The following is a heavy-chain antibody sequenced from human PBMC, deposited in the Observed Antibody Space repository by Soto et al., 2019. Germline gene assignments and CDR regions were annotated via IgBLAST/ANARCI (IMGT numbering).Heavy chain of an antibody. CDR2: ISHDGTKK. D-gene: IGHD6-13*01. V-gene: IGHV3-30*18. J-gene: IGHJ4*02. Sequence: PGVSLRLSCAASGFTFFSFGMHWVRQAPGKGLEWVTLISHDGTKKYYADSVKGRFTISRDNSKNTLYLQMNRLRVEDTAVYYCAKDREPYSRSWHYYWGQGTLVTVSS. CDR1: GFTFFSFG. CDR3: AKDREPYSRSWHYY.